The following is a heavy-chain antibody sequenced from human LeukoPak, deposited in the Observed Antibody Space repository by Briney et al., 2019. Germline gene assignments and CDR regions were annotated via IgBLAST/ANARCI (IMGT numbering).Heavy chain of an antibody. CDR1: GFTVSTNY. D-gene: IGHD6-19*01. CDR2: IYSGGSST. Sequence: GGSLRLSCTASGFTVSTNYMSWVRQAPGKGLEWVSVIYSGGSSTYYADSVKGRFTISRDKSKNTLYLQMNSLRAEDTAVYYCASGGGWVFNNWGQGTLVTVSS. V-gene: IGHV3-66*01. CDR3: ASGGGWVFNN. J-gene: IGHJ4*02.